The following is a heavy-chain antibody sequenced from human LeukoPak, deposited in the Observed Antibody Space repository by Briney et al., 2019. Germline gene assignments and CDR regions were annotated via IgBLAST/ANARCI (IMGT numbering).Heavy chain of an antibody. V-gene: IGHV3-23*01. Sequence: GGSLRLSCAASGFTFSTYRMSWVRQAPGKGLEWVSTISGSAGSTYYADSVKGRFTISRDNSNNTLYLQMNRLRAEDTAVYYCAREIAVKYSGSTNYHFDYWGQGTLVTVSS. CDR2: ISGSAGST. CDR1: GFTFSTYR. CDR3: AREIAVKYSGSTNYHFDY. J-gene: IGHJ4*02. D-gene: IGHD1-26*01.